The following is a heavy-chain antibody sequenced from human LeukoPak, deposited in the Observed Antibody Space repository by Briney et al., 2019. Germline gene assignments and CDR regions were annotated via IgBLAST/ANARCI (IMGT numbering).Heavy chain of an antibody. V-gene: IGHV4-59*01. D-gene: IGHD5-18*01. CDR1: GGSISSYY. Sequence: PSETLSLTCTVSGGSISSYYWSWVRQPPGKGLEWIGYVSYSGITDYNPSLKSRVIISIDTPKNQFSLRLSSVTAADTAVYYCARENDRYGRIDYWGQGTQVTVS. CDR2: VSYSGIT. J-gene: IGHJ4*02. CDR3: ARENDRYGRIDY.